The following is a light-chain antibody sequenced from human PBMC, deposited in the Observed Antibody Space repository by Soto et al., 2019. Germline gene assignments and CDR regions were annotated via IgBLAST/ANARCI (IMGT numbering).Light chain of an antibody. V-gene: IGKV1-17*01. Sequence: DIQMTQSHSSLSASVGDRFTVTCRASQDIRHDLVWYQQKPGTAPKRLIYAASSLDSGVPSRFSGSGSETEFILTVSSLQPEDFATYYCLQHTTYPRTLGQGTKVDI. CDR3: LQHTTYPRT. CDR1: QDIRHD. CDR2: AAS. J-gene: IGKJ1*01.